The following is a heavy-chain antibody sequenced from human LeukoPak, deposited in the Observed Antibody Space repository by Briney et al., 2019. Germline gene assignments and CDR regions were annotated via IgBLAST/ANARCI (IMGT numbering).Heavy chain of an antibody. CDR1: GFTFSSYW. V-gene: IGHV3-7*04. J-gene: IGHJ4*02. Sequence: QTGGSLRLSCAASGFTFSSYWMSWVRQAPGKGLEWVANIKQDGSEKYYVDSVKGRFTVSRDSAKNSLYLQMNSLRAEDTAVYYCARGYGEYGGEDFDYWGQGTLVTVSS. CDR2: IKQDGSEK. CDR3: ARGYGEYGGEDFDY. D-gene: IGHD4-17*01.